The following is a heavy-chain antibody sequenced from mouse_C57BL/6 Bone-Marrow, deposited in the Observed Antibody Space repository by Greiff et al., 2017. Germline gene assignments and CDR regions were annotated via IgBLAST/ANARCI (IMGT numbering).Heavy chain of an antibody. CDR2: IFPGSGST. J-gene: IGHJ3*01. CDR1: GYTFTDYY. Sequence: VQLQQSGPELVKPGASVKISCKASGYTFTDYYINWVKQRPGQGLAWIGWIFPGSGSTYYNEKFKGKATLTVDKSSSTAYMLLSSLTSEDSAVYFCERQEDYDGAWFAYWGQGTLVTVSA. CDR3: ERQEDYDGAWFAY. D-gene: IGHD2-4*01. V-gene: IGHV1-75*01.